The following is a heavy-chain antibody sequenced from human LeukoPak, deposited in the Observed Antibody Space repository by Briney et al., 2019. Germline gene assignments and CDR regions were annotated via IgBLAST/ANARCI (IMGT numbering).Heavy chain of an antibody. CDR3: ARDRLSLSSPGYYYYGMDV. CDR1: GYTFTDYY. J-gene: IGHJ6*02. V-gene: IGHV1-2*02. D-gene: IGHD6-13*01. Sequence: ASVKVSFKASGYTFTDYYIHWVRQAPGQGLEWMGWINPSSGGTKYAQRFQGRVTITRDTSINTAYMEMTRLKSDDTAVYYCARDRLSLSSPGYYYYGMDVWGHGTKVTVSS. CDR2: INPSSGGT.